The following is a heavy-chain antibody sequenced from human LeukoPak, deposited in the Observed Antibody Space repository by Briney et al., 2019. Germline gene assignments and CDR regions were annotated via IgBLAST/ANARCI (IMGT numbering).Heavy chain of an antibody. CDR1: GFTVSSNY. D-gene: IGHD2-2*01. Sequence: GGSLRLSCAASGFTVSSNYMSWVRQAPGKGLEWVSSLSVSGGSTYYADSVKGRFTISRDNSRNTLYLQMNSLRAEDTAIYYCASVVVPGLYFDYWGQGTLVTVSS. CDR3: ASVVVPGLYFDY. CDR2: SVSGGST. J-gene: IGHJ4*02. V-gene: IGHV3-53*01.